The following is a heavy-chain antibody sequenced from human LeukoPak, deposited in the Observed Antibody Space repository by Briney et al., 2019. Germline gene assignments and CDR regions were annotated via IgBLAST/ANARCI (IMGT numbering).Heavy chain of an antibody. J-gene: IGHJ6*03. Sequence: ASVKVSCKASGYTFTSYGISWVRQATGQGLEWMGWMNPNSGNTGYAQKFQGRVTITRNTSISTAYMELSSLRSEDTAVYYCARAALDTAMVPPRYYYYMDVWGKGTTVTVSS. CDR2: MNPNSGNT. CDR3: ARAALDTAMVPPRYYYYMDV. V-gene: IGHV1-8*03. D-gene: IGHD5-18*01. CDR1: GYTFTSYG.